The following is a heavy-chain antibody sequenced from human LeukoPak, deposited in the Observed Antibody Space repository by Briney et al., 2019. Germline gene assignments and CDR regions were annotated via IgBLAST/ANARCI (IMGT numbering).Heavy chain of an antibody. CDR2: IIPIFGTA. CDR1: GGAFSSYA. CDR3: ARDKGGKEDY. D-gene: IGHD1-26*01. J-gene: IGHJ4*02. V-gene: IGHV1-69*13. Sequence: SVKVSCKASGGAFSSYAISWVRQAPGQWLEWMGGIIPIFGTANYAQKFQGRVTITADESTSTAYMELSSLRSEDTAVYYCARDKGGKEDYWGQGTLVTVSS.